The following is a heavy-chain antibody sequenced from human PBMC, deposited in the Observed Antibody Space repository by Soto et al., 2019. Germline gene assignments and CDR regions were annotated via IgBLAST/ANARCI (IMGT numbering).Heavy chain of an antibody. Sequence: QVQLVQSGAEVKKPGASVKVSCKTSGYTFSSYDIYWVRQATEQGLEWMGGMNPNSGKTAYAQKFQGRVTMTRNTSISTVYMELSSLRSEDTAVYYCVRQDWGYKYGYSSIFDYWGQGTLVTVSS. D-gene: IGHD5-18*01. CDR1: GYTFSSYD. V-gene: IGHV1-8*01. CDR2: MNPNSGKT. CDR3: VRQDWGYKYGYSSIFDY. J-gene: IGHJ4*02.